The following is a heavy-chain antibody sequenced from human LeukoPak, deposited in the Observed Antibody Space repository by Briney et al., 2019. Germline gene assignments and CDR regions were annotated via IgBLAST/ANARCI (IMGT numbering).Heavy chain of an antibody. V-gene: IGHV3-48*04. J-gene: IGHJ6*02. D-gene: IGHD6-13*01. CDR2: ISSVSSTI. CDR1: GFTFSSYS. CDR3: AREMVAAAGNYYYYYGMDV. Sequence: GGSLRLSCAAPGFTFSSYSMNWVRQAPGKGRGWVSYISSVSSTIYYADSVKGRFTISRDNAKNSLYLQMNSLRAEDTAVYYCAREMVAAAGNYYYYYGMDVWGQGTTVTVSS.